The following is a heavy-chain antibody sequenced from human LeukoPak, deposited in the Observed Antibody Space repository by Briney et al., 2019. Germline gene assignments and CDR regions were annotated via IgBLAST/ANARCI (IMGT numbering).Heavy chain of an antibody. CDR1: SGSISSYN. J-gene: IGHJ6*03. CDR3: ARSSEGRYYYDSSGYSYYYYYMDV. D-gene: IGHD3-22*01. Sequence: SETLSLTCTVSSGSISSYNWSWIRQPPGKGLEWIGYIHYSGSTNYNPSLKSRVTISVDTSKNQFSLKLKSVTAADTAVYYCARSSEGRYYYDSSGYSYYYYYMDVWGKGTTGTISS. CDR2: IHYSGST. V-gene: IGHV4-59*01.